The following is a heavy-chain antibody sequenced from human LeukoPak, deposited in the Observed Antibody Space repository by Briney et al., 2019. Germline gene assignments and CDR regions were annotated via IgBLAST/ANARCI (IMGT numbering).Heavy chain of an antibody. D-gene: IGHD6-19*01. CDR2: INPKSGGT. J-gene: IGHJ4*02. CDR1: GYTLTGYC. V-gene: IGHV1-2*02. CDR3: ARDLGISGWYAPPLGYFDY. Sequence: ASVKVSCKASGYTLTGYCMHWVRQAAGQGLEWMGWINPKSGGTNFAQKFQGRVTLTRDTSISTTYMELGRLTSDDTAVYYCARDLGISGWYAPPLGYFDYWGQGTLVTVSS.